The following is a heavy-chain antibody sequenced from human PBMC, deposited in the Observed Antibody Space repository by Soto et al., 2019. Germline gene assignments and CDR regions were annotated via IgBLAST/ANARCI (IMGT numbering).Heavy chain of an antibody. Sequence: QVQLQESGPGLVKPSQTLSLTCTVSGGSISSGGYYWSWIRQHPGKGLEWIGYIYYSGSTYYNPSSKSRVTIAVDTSKNQFSLKLSSVTAADTAVYYCARETPNDYGDYVRTFDIWGQGTMVTVSS. CDR3: ARETPNDYGDYVRTFDI. J-gene: IGHJ3*02. D-gene: IGHD4-17*01. CDR2: IYYSGST. CDR1: GGSISSGGYY. V-gene: IGHV4-31*03.